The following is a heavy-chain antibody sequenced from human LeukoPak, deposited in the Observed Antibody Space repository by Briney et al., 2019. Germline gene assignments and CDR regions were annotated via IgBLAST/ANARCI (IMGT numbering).Heavy chain of an antibody. CDR2: INSNGGST. CDR3: VKGVVVAASVWEYFQH. J-gene: IGHJ1*01. CDR1: GFTFSNYA. D-gene: IGHD2-15*01. Sequence: GGSLRLSCSASGFTFSNYAMHWVRQAPGKGLEYVSIINSNGGSTYYTDSVKGRLTISRDNAKNTLYLQMSSLRAEDTAVYYCVKGVVVAASVWEYFQHWGQGTLVTVSS. V-gene: IGHV3-64D*06.